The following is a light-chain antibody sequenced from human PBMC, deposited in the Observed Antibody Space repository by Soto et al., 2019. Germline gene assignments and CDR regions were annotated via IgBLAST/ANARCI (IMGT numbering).Light chain of an antibody. J-gene: IGKJ1*01. CDR1: QSLVHSDGNTY. CDR2: KVS. CDR3: MQGTHWPPT. Sequence: EVVMNQSPLSLPVTPGQPASISCRSSQSLVHSDGNTYLNWFHQRPGQSPRRLIYKVSNRDSGVPDRFIGSGSDADFTLKISRVDADDLGVYYFMQGTHWPPTFGQGTKVEIK. V-gene: IGKV2-30*02.